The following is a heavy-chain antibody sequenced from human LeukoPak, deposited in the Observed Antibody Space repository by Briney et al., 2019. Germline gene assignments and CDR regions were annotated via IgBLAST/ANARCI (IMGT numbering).Heavy chain of an antibody. CDR1: GGSISSYY. D-gene: IGHD1-26*01. CDR3: ARAAAQWEPQYYFDY. CDR2: IYYSGST. Sequence: SETLSLTCTVSGGSISSYYWSWIRQPPGKGLEWIGYIYYSGSTNYNPSLKSRVTISVDTSKNQFSLKLSSVTAADTAVYYCARAAAQWEPQYYFDYWGQGTLVTVSS. V-gene: IGHV4-59*01. J-gene: IGHJ4*02.